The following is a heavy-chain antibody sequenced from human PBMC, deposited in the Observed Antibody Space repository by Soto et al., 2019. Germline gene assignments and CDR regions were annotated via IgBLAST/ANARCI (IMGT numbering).Heavy chain of an antibody. CDR2: ISGRADST. CDR1: GFTFSHYA. D-gene: IGHD2-21*01. V-gene: IGHV3-23*01. J-gene: IGHJ4*02. Sequence: GGSLRLSCAASGFTFSHYAMSWVRQAPGKGLEWVSVISGRADSTDYADSVKGRFTISRDNSMDTLFLQMNSLRAEDTAVYYCAKAARFCVGGPSHYFRYWGQGTLVTVSS. CDR3: AKAARFCVGGPSHYFRY.